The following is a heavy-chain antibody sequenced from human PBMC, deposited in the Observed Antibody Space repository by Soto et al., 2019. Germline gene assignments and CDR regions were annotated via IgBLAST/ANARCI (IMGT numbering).Heavy chain of an antibody. CDR1: GYTFTSHG. J-gene: IGHJ6*02. Sequence: ASVKVSCKASGYTFTSHGITWVRQAPGQGLEWMGWISTYNGNTNYAQKLQGRVTLTTDTSTSTAYMELRSLRSDDAAVYYCARGASCTSTSCYDYFHYGMDVRGQGTTVTVSS. CDR2: ISTYNGNT. CDR3: ARGASCTSTSCYDYFHYGMDV. V-gene: IGHV1-18*01. D-gene: IGHD2-2*01.